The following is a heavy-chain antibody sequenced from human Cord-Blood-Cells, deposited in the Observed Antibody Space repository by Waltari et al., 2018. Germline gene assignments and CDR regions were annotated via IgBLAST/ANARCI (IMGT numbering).Heavy chain of an antibody. CDR1: GYSFTSYW. D-gene: IGHD3-3*01. J-gene: IGHJ3*02. V-gene: IGHV5-51*01. CDR2: IYPGDSDT. Sequence: AEVKKPGESLKISCKGSGYSFTSYWICWVRQMPGKGLEWMGIIYPGDSDTRYSPSFQGQVTISADKSISTAYLQWSSLKASDTAMYYCARGLNLRITIFGVVIDAFDIWGQGSMVTVSS. CDR3: ARGLNLRITIFGVVIDAFDI.